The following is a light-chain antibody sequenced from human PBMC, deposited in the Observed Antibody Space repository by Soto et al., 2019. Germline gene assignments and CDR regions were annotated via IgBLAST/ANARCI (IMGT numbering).Light chain of an antibody. CDR1: SSNIGSDY. J-gene: IGLJ2*01. V-gene: IGLV1-47*01. CDR3: AAWDDSLRGPL. Sequence: QSVLTQPPSASGTPGQRVTISCSGSSSNIGSDYVYWYQQLPGTAPKLLIYWSNQRPSGVPDRYSGSKSGTSASLAISGLRSEDEADYYCAAWDDSLRGPLFGGGTKLTVL. CDR2: WSN.